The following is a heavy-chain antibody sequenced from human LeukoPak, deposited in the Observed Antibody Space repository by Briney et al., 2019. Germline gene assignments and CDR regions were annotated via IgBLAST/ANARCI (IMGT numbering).Heavy chain of an antibody. V-gene: IGHV1-2*02. CDR3: AKDMPRYCSGGSCYSGFDY. D-gene: IGHD2-15*01. CDR1: GYTFTRYF. J-gene: IGHJ4*02. CDR2: INPSNGDT. Sequence: ASVRVSCTPSGYTFTRYFILWVRQAPGHGLEWMGWINPSNGDTNNAHKFQGRFTMTRDTTITAAYMELSRLRSDDTAVYYCAKDMPRYCSGGSCYSGFDYWGQGTLVTVSS.